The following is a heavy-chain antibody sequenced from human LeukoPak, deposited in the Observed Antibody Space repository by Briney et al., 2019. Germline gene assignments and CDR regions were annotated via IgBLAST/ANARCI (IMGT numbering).Heavy chain of an antibody. CDR2: ITSSGSTI. V-gene: IGHV3-48*03. J-gene: IGHJ6*04. CDR3: ARDSRDILTGYLSGMDV. CDR1: GFTFSNYE. Sequence: GGSLRLSCAASGFTFSNYEMNWVRQAPGKGLEGVSYITSSGSTIYYAASVKGRFTISRDNAKNSLYLQMNSLRAEDTAVYYCARDSRDILTGYLSGMDVWGKGTTVTVSS. D-gene: IGHD3-9*01.